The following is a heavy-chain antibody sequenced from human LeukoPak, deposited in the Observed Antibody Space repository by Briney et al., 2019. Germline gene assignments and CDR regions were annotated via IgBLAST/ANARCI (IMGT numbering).Heavy chain of an antibody. CDR1: GYTFTKYY. D-gene: IGHD6-6*01. V-gene: IGHV1-46*01. Sequence: ASEKVSCKASGYTFTKYYMHWVRQAPGQGLEWMGIINPSGGSTSYAQKFQGRVTMTRDTSTSRVYMEVSSLRSEDTAVYYCARDSNSGAFDIWGQGTMVTVSS. J-gene: IGHJ3*02. CDR3: ARDSNSGAFDI. CDR2: INPSGGST.